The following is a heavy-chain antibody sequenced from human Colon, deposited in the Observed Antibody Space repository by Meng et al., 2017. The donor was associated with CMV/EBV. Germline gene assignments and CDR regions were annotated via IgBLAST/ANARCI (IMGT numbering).Heavy chain of an antibody. J-gene: IGHJ4*02. D-gene: IGHD2-2*03. CDR2: IYSDGKT. V-gene: IGHV3-66*01. Sequence: EVQLVESXXXXXQXXGXXRLSCTVSGFTVNSNYMTWVRQAPGKGLEWVSIIYSDGKTYYADSVKDRFTISRDNSKNTLYLQMNSLRVEDTAVYYCARPPPVGSSLDYWGQGTLVTVSS. CDR1: GFTVNSNY. CDR3: ARPPPVGSSLDY.